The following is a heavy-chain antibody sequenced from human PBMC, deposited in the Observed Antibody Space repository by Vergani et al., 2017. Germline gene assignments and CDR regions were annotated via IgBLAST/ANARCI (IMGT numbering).Heavy chain of an antibody. CDR1: GYTLTSYG. Sequence: QVQLVQSGAEVKKPGASVKVSCKASGYTLTSYGISWVRQAPGQGLEWMGWISAYNGKTNYAQKLQGRVTMTTETSTSTAYMELRTLRSDDTAVYYCARIPDIVVVPAAPYYYYYYGMDVWGQGTTVTVSS. J-gene: IGHJ6*02. V-gene: IGHV1-18*04. D-gene: IGHD2-2*01. CDR3: ARIPDIVVVPAAPYYYYYYGMDV. CDR2: ISAYNGKT.